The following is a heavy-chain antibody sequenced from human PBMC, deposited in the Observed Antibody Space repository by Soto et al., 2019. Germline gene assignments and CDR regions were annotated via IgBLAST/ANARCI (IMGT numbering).Heavy chain of an antibody. CDR1: GDTVTKYG. CDR3: ASATSIAVAGKET. J-gene: IGHJ4*02. Sequence: QVQLVQSGGEVKKPGASVKVSCKASGDTVTKYGISWVRQAPGQALEWLGWISFYNGHTNYALKFQDRITFTTDTSTSTASMELRSLTSDDTAVYYCASATSIAVAGKETWGQGTLVTVSS. V-gene: IGHV1-18*01. CDR2: ISFYNGHT. D-gene: IGHD6-19*01.